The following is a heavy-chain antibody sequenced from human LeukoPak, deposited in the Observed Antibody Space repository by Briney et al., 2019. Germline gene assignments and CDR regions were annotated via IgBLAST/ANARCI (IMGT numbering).Heavy chain of an antibody. CDR3: ARPYYDILTGYYRGLYYLDY. Sequence: ASVKVSCKASGYTFTSYGISWVRQAPGQGLEWMGWISAYNGNTNYAQKLQGRVTMTTDTSTSTAYMELRSLRSDDTAVYYCARPYYDILTGYYRGLYYLDYWGQGTLVTVSS. CDR2: ISAYNGNT. CDR1: GYTFTSYG. D-gene: IGHD3-9*01. V-gene: IGHV1-18*01. J-gene: IGHJ4*02.